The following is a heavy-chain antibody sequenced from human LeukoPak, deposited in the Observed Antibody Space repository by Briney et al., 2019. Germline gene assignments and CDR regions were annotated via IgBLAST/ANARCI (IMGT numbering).Heavy chain of an antibody. V-gene: IGHV3-23*01. J-gene: IGHJ3*02. CDR3: AKDPRPFDAFDI. CDR2: ISGSDGRT. CDR1: GFTFSNYA. Sequence: GGSLRLSCAASGFTFSNYAMSWVRQAPGKGLEWVSAISGSDGRTYYADSVKGRFTISRDNSKNTLYLQMSSLRAEDTAVYHCAKDPRPFDAFDIWGQGTMVTVSS.